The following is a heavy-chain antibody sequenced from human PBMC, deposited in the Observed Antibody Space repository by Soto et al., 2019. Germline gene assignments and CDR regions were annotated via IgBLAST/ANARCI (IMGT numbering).Heavy chain of an antibody. Sequence: PGGSLRLSCAASGFTFDDYAMHWVRQAPGKGLEWVSGISWNSGSIGYADSVKGRFTISRDNAKNSLYLQMNSLRAEDTALYYCAKGGGSSPDYYYYMDVWGKGTTVTVSS. CDR2: ISWNSGSI. V-gene: IGHV3-9*01. J-gene: IGHJ6*03. D-gene: IGHD6-6*01. CDR1: GFTFDDYA. CDR3: AKGGGSSPDYYYYMDV.